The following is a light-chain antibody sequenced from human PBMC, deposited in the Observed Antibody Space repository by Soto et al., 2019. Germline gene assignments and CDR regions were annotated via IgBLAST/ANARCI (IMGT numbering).Light chain of an antibody. CDR1: QSVSRSY. J-gene: IGKJ1*01. CDR2: GAS. Sequence: EIVLTQSPGTLSLSPGERATLSCRASQSVSRSYLAWYQQNPGQAPRLLIYGASRRATGIPDRFSGSGYGTDFTLTISSLEPEDFAVYYSPQYGSSSWTFGQGTKVEIK. CDR3: PQYGSSSWT. V-gene: IGKV3-20*01.